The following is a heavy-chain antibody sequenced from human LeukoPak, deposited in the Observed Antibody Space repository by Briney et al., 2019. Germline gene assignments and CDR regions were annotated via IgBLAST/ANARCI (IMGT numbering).Heavy chain of an antibody. CDR2: MNPNGGNT. J-gene: IGHJ6*02. V-gene: IGHV1-8*01. D-gene: IGHD3-22*01. CDR3: ARGFYYYDSSGQGYYYGMGV. Sequence: ASVKVSCKASGYTFTSYDINWVRQATGQGLEWMGWMNPNGGNTGYAQKFQGRVTMTRNTSISTAYMELSSLRSEDTAVYYCARGFYYYDSSGQGYYYGMGVWGQGTTVTVSS. CDR1: GYTFTSYD.